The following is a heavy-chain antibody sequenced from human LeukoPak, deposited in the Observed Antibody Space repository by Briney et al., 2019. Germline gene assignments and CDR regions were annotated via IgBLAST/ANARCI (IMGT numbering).Heavy chain of an antibody. Sequence: GGSLRLSCAASGFTFSSDSMNWVRRAQGKGLGWFYYISSSSSTIYYADSVKGRFTISRDNAKNSLYLEMNSLRDDDTAVYYCARDRSLSVAGTFDFWGQGSLVTVSS. J-gene: IGHJ4*02. CDR1: GFTFSSDS. CDR2: ISSSSSTI. V-gene: IGHV3-48*02. CDR3: ARDRSLSVAGTFDF. D-gene: IGHD6-19*01.